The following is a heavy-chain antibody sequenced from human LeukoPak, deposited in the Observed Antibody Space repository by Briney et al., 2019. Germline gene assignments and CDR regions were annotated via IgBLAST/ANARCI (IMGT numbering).Heavy chain of an antibody. CDR1: GGSISSGGYY. V-gene: IGHV4-31*03. Sequence: SETLSHTCTVSGGSISSGGYYWSWIRQHPGKGLEWIGYIYYRGGSTYYNPSLKSRVTISVDTSKNQFSLKLSSVTAADTAVYYCARVQGLSSRPFDYWGQGTLVTVSS. CDR2: IYYRGGST. D-gene: IGHD3-10*01. CDR3: ARVQGLSSRPFDY. J-gene: IGHJ4*02.